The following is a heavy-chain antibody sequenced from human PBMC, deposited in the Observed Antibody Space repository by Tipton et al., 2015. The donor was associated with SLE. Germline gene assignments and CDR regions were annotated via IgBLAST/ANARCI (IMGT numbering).Heavy chain of an antibody. CDR1: GGSISSHY. V-gene: IGHV4-59*11. J-gene: IGHJ3*02. D-gene: IGHD3-3*01. CDR3: ARAGLRFLDKGAFDI. Sequence: TLSLTCTVSGGSISSHYWSWIRQAPGKGLEWIGYISNSETTNYNPSLKSRVTISVDTSKNQFSLKLSSVTAADTAVYYCARAGLRFLDKGAFDIWGQGTMVTVSS. CDR2: ISNSETT.